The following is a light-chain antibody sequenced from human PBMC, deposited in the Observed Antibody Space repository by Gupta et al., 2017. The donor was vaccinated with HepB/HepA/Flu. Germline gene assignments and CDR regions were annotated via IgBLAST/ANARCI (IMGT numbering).Light chain of an antibody. CDR3: MQALQTPIT. CDR1: QSLLHSNGYNY. V-gene: IGKV2-28*01. J-gene: IGKJ3*01. CDR2: LGS. Sequence: DIVMTKSPLSLPVTPGGPASISCRSSQSLLHSNGYNYLDWYLQKPGQSPQLLIYLGSNRASGVPDRFSGSGSGTDFTLKISRVEAEDVGVYYCMQALQTPITFGPGTKVDIK.